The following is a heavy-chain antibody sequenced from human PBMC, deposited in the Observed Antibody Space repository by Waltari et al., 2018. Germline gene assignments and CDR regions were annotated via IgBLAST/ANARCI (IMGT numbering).Heavy chain of an antibody. Sequence: QVHLVQSGGEVKKPGASVKVSCQASTYTFINYGISWVRQAPGQGLEWMGWISPYNGNTNQAQNFQGRLTMTTDTSTNTAYMELRTLISDDTAVYYCARESSGWFGMDVWGQGTTVTVSS. CDR1: TYTFINYG. D-gene: IGHD6-19*01. CDR2: ISPYNGNT. V-gene: IGHV1-18*04. CDR3: ARESSGWFGMDV. J-gene: IGHJ6*02.